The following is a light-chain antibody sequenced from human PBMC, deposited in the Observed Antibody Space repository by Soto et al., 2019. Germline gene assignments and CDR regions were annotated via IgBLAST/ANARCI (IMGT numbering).Light chain of an antibody. V-gene: IGKV1-27*01. CDR3: QKYNNAPRT. CDR2: AAS. J-gene: IGKJ1*01. Sequence: DIQMTQSPSSLSASVGDTVTITCRASQGISKYLAWYQQKPGQVPNLLSYAASTLQSGVPSRFSGSGSGTDFTLTISGLRPEDVATYYCQKYNNAPRTFGQGTKVEI. CDR1: QGISKY.